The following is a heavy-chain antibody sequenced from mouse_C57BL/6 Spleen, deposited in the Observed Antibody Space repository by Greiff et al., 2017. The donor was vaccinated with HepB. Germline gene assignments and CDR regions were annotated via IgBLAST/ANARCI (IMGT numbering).Heavy chain of an antibody. D-gene: IGHD3-2*02. CDR1: GFTFSSYG. J-gene: IGHJ4*01. CDR2: ISSGGSYT. CDR3: ARHWTAQPTGAMDY. V-gene: IGHV5-6*01. Sequence: EVQGVESGGDLVKPGGSLKLSCAASGFTFSSYGMSWVRQTPDKRLEWVATISSGGSYTYYPDSVKGRFTISRDNAKNTLYLQMSSLKSEDTAMYYCARHWTAQPTGAMDYWGQGTSVTVSS.